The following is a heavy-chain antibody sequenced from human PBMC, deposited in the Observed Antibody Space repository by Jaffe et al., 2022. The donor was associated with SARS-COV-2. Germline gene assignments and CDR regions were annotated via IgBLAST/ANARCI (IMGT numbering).Heavy chain of an antibody. J-gene: IGHJ2*01. CDR3: ARDRGSAPNVTPRGYFDL. V-gene: IGHV3-30*04. CDR2: ISYDGSNK. D-gene: IGHD2-15*01. Sequence: QVQLVESGGGVVQPGRSLRLSCAASGFTFSSYAMHWVRQAPGKGLEWVAVISYDGSNKYYADSVKGRFTISRDNSKNTLYLQMNSLRAEDTAVYYCARDRGSAPNVTPRGYFDLWGRGTLVTVSS. CDR1: GFTFSSYA.